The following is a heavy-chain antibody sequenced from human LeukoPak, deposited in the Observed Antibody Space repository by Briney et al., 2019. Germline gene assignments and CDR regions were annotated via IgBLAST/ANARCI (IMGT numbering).Heavy chain of an antibody. CDR2: ISDSGGST. J-gene: IGHJ4*02. V-gene: IGHV3-23*01. D-gene: IGHD6-13*01. CDR3: AKDDSSSWWRQGGVDY. Sequence: GGSLRLSCAASGFTFSSYAMSWVRLAPGKGLEWVSAISDSGGSTYYADSVKGRFTVSRDNSKNTLYLQMNSLRAEDTAVYYCAKDDSSSWWRQGGVDYWGQGTLVTVSS. CDR1: GFTFSSYA.